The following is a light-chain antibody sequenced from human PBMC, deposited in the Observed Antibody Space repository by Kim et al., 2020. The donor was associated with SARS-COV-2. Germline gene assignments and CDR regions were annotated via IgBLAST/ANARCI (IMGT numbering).Light chain of an antibody. Sequence: NNKNYLAWYQQKPGQPPKLLIYWASTRESGVPDRFGGSGSGTDFTLTISSLQAEDVAIYYCQQYYSTLTFGGGTKLEI. J-gene: IGKJ4*01. CDR1: NNKNY. V-gene: IGKV4-1*01. CDR2: WAS. CDR3: QQYYSTLT.